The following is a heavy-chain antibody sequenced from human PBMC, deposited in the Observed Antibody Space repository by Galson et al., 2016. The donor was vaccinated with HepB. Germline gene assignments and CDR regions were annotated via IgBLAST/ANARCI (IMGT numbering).Heavy chain of an antibody. CDR2: ISYGGSP. D-gene: IGHD3-16*01. J-gene: IGHJ2*01. CDR1: GASISIYY. V-gene: IGHV4-59*01. CDR3: ARDGARGPGERYLDL. Sequence: ETLSLTCTVSGASISIYYWNWVRQSPGGRLEWIGYISYGGSPDYNPSLTSRVTISQDTSKNQFSLKLTSVTAADTAVYYCARDGARGPGERYLDLWGRGTLVTVSS.